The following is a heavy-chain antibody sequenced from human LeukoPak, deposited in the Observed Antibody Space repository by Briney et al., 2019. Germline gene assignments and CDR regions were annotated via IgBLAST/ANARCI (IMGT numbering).Heavy chain of an antibody. Sequence: SETLSLTCAVSGVSISSNNWWSWVRQTPGKGLEWIGEIYHSGSTNYNPSLKSRVTISVDKSKNQFSLKLSSVTAADTAVYYCARNTMVRGPNWIDPWGQGTLATVSS. J-gene: IGHJ5*02. V-gene: IGHV4-4*02. CDR2: IYHSGST. CDR1: GVSISSNNW. D-gene: IGHD3-10*01. CDR3: ARNTMVRGPNWIDP.